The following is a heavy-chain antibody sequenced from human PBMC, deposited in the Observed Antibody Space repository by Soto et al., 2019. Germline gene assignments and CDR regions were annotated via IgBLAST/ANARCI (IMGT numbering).Heavy chain of an antibody. CDR3: AKARGAMVRGAAFYFDY. J-gene: IGHJ4*02. V-gene: IGHV3-48*03. Sequence: EVQLVESGGGLVQPGGSLRLSCAASGFTFSSYEMNWVRQAPGKGLEWVSYISSSGTTIYYADSVKGRFTISRDNAKNSLYLQMNSLRAEDTAVYYCAKARGAMVRGAAFYFDYWGQGTLVTVSS. CDR2: ISSSGTTI. D-gene: IGHD3-10*01. CDR1: GFTFSSYE.